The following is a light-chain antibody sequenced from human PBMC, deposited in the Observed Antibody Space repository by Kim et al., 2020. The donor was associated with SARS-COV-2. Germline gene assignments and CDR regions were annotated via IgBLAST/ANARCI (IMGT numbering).Light chain of an antibody. J-gene: IGLJ2*01. Sequence: GRTARVDRGRNRIGRRREHVYRQRPGRAPVLVIYYDSARTRGTPERVRGSNSENTATLSISGVEVGDEADYYCQVWASGSGHRVVFGGGTKLTVL. CDR2: YDS. V-gene: IGLV3-21*01. CDR3: QVWASGSGHRVV. CDR1: RIGRRR.